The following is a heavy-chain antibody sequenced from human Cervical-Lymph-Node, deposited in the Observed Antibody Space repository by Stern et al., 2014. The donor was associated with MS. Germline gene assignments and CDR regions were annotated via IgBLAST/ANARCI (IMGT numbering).Heavy chain of an antibody. CDR3: ASGGEVDGGDV. CDR2: TNPRGGRT. Sequence: QVQLVQSGTEVKKPGASVKVSCKASGYTLTIYYIHWVRQAPGQGLEWMGVTNPRGGRTTYAQKFQGRVTMTRDTSTSTAYMELSSLRSDDTAVYYCASGGEVDGGDVWGQGTTVTVFS. D-gene: IGHD2-15*01. V-gene: IGHV1-46*01. J-gene: IGHJ6*02. CDR1: GYTLTIYY.